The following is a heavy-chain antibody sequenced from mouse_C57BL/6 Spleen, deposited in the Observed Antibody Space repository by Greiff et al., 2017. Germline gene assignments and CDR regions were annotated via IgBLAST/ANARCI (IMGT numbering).Heavy chain of an antibody. CDR2: IYPGSGST. Sequence: QVQLQQSGAELVKPGASVKMSCKASGYTFTSYWITWVKQRPGQGLEWIGDIYPGSGSTNYNEKFKSKATLTVDTSSSTAYMQLSSLTSEDSAVYYCARVYYYGGYYAMDYWGQGTSVTVSS. CDR3: ARVYYYGGYYAMDY. J-gene: IGHJ4*01. D-gene: IGHD1-1*01. CDR1: GYTFTSYW. V-gene: IGHV1-55*01.